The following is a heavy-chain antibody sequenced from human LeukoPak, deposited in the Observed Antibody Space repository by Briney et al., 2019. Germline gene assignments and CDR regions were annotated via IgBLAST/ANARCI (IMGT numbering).Heavy chain of an antibody. D-gene: IGHD2-2*01. Sequence: GGSLRLSCAVSGFTLSSYWMHWVRQAPGKGLVWVSRINGDGSSTTYADSVKGRFTISRDNVKSTLYLQMNSLRAEDTAVYYCARGPQRGAAANYYGMDVWGQGTTVTVSS. CDR1: GFTLSSYW. CDR2: INGDGSST. CDR3: ARGPQRGAAANYYGMDV. V-gene: IGHV3-74*01. J-gene: IGHJ6*02.